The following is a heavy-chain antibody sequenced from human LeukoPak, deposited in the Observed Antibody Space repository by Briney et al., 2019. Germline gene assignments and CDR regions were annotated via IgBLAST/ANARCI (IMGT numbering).Heavy chain of an antibody. CDR2: INPNSGGT. J-gene: IGHJ4*02. CDR3: ARARYYDFWSGYYYFDY. D-gene: IGHD3-3*01. CDR1: GYTFTRYY. V-gene: IGHV1-2*02. Sequence: SSVKVSCKASGYTFTRYYMHWVRQAPGQGLEWMGWINPNSGGTNYAQNFQGRVPMTRETSISTAYMELSRPRSDDTAVYYCARARYYDFWSGYYYFDYWGQGTLVTVSS.